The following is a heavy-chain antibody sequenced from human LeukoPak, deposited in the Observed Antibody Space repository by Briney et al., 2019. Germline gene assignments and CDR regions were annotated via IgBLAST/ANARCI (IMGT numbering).Heavy chain of an antibody. CDR2: ISWNSGSI. CDR1: GFTFDDYA. V-gene: IGHV3-9*01. D-gene: IGHD1-26*01. J-gene: IGHJ4*02. Sequence: PGGSLRLSCAASGFTFDDYAMHWVRQAPGKGLEWVSGISWNSGSIGYADSVKGRFTISRDNAKNSLYLQMNSLRAEDTALYYCAKVGATGGAFDYWGQGTLVTVSS. CDR3: AKVGATGGAFDY.